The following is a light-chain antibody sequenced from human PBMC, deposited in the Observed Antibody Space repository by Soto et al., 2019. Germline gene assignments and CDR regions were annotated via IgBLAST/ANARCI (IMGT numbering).Light chain of an antibody. CDR2: SAS. J-gene: IGKJ5*01. CDR1: QDISVY. Sequence: DIQMTQSPSSLSASVGDRVTITCRASQDISVYLAWYQQKPGKVPKLLIYSASTLQSGVPSRFSGSGYGKDFTLTISSLQPEDVATYFCQKFNTAPLTFGQGTRMEIK. CDR3: QKFNTAPLT. V-gene: IGKV1-27*01.